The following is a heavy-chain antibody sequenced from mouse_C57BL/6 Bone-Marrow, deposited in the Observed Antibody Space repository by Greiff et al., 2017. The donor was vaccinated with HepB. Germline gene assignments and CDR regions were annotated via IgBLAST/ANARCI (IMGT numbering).Heavy chain of an antibody. V-gene: IGHV1-81*01. CDR2: IYPRSGNT. CDR3: AREGEDIITTVVVFDY. Sequence: VQLQQSGAELARPGASVKLSCKASGYTFTSYGISWVKQRTGQGLEWIGEIYPRSGNTYYNEKFKGKATLTADKSSSTAYMELSSLTSEDSAVYFCAREGEDIITTVVVFDYWGQGTTLTVSS. D-gene: IGHD1-1*01. J-gene: IGHJ2*01. CDR1: GYTFTSYG.